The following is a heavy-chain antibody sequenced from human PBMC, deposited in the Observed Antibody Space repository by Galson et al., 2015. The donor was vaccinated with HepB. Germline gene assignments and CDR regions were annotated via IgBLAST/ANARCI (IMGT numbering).Heavy chain of an antibody. V-gene: IGHV4-4*07. Sequence: LSLTCSVSGGSISSYYWSWIRQPAGRGLQWIGRIYRSGSTNYNPSLKSRVTMSVDTSNNQFSLKLNSVAAADTGVYYCARAEDTSAWRFDLWGQGTLVTVSS. CDR2: IYRSGST. CDR1: GGSISSYY. D-gene: IGHD2-15*01. CDR3: ARAEDTSAWRFDL. J-gene: IGHJ4*02.